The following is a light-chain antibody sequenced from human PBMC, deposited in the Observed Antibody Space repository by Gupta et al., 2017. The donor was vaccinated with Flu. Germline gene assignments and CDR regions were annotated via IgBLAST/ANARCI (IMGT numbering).Light chain of an antibody. V-gene: IGLV2-14*01. J-gene: IGLJ1*01. CDR3: SSYTSTNTFYV. Sequence: QSALTQPASVSGFPGQSITISCSGTSSDVGGSNYVSWYQQHPGKAPKLIIYDVTNRPSGVSSRFSGSKSGNTASLTISGLEAEDESDYFCSSYTSTNTFYVFGTGTKVTVL. CDR2: DVT. CDR1: SSDVGGSNY.